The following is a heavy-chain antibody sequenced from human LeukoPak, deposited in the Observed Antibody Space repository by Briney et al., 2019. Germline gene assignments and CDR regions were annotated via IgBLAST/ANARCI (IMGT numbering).Heavy chain of an antibody. CDR1: GYTFTCYY. Sequence: GASVTLSCTASGYTFTCYYMHWVRHAPRQGLEWMGWINPNSGGTNNAQKFQGRVTMTTDTSISTAYMELSGLRSGDTAVYCCAREGEYSSSDYYYYGMDVWGRGTTVTVS. V-gene: IGHV1-2*02. CDR3: AREGEYSSSDYYYYGMDV. J-gene: IGHJ6*02. D-gene: IGHD6-6*01. CDR2: INPNSGGT.